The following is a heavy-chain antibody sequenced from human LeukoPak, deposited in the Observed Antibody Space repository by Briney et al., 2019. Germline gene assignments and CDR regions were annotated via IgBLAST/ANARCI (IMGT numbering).Heavy chain of an antibody. Sequence: EASVRVSCKASGYTFATYYMHWVRQAPGQGLEWMGGIVPIFGTANYAQKFQGRVTITADESTSTAYMELSSLRSEDTAVYYCARYGSGSYYNPALTHYYYYGMDVWGQGTTVTVSS. D-gene: IGHD3-10*01. CDR3: ARYGSGSYYNPALTHYYYYGMDV. V-gene: IGHV1-69*13. CDR2: IVPIFGTA. J-gene: IGHJ6*02. CDR1: GYTFATYY.